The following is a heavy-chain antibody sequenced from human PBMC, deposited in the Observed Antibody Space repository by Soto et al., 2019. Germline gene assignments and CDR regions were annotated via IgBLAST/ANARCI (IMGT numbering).Heavy chain of an antibody. CDR1: GGSISSSSYY. V-gene: IGHV4-39*01. Sequence: PSETLSLTCTVSGGSISSSSYYWGWIRQPPGKGLEWIGSIYYSGSTYYNPSLKSRVTISVDTSKNQFSLKLSSVTAADTAVYYCARPIAVAGTWSWFDPWGQGTLVTVSS. CDR2: IYYSGST. CDR3: ARPIAVAGTWSWFDP. J-gene: IGHJ5*02. D-gene: IGHD6-19*01.